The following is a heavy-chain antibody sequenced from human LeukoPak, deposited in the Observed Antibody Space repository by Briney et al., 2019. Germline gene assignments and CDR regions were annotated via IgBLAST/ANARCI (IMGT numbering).Heavy chain of an antibody. CDR3: SRCAGVGATLTYYYYYGMDF. CDR1: GFTFSSYW. D-gene: IGHD1-26*01. V-gene: IGHV3-7*01. Sequence: GGSLRLSCAASGFTFSSYWMSWVRQAPGKGLEGVAKIKQDGSEKYYVESVKGRFTISRDNAKNSLYMQMNSLRAEDTAVYYCSRCAGVGATLTYYYYYGMDFWGQGTTVTVSS. J-gene: IGHJ6*02. CDR2: IKQDGSEK.